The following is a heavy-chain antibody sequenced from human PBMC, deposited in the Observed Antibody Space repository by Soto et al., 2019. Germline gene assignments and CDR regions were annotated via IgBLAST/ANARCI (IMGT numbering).Heavy chain of an antibody. CDR1: GYTFTSCY. V-gene: IGHV1-46*01. CDR2: IHPSGGST. Sequence: ASVTVSCKASGYTFTSCYMHWVRQATEQGLEWMGIIHPSGGSTSYAQKFQGRVTMTRDTSTSTVYMELSSLRSEDTAVYYCARDRELRFLEWLPEDYYYYGMDVWGQGTTVTVSS. J-gene: IGHJ6*02. D-gene: IGHD3-3*01. CDR3: ARDRELRFLEWLPEDYYYYGMDV.